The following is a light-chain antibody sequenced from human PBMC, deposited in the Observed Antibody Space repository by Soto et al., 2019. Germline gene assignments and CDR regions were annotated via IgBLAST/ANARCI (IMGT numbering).Light chain of an antibody. CDR2: DTT. Sequence: QAVVTQEPSLTVSPGGTVTLTCGSSTGAVTSGHYPYWFQQKPGQAPRTLIYDTTNKHSWTPARFSGSLLGGKAALTLSGAQPEDEADYYCLLSFSGGNWVFGGGTKVTVL. CDR1: TGAVTSGHY. CDR3: LLSFSGGNWV. V-gene: IGLV7-46*01. J-gene: IGLJ3*02.